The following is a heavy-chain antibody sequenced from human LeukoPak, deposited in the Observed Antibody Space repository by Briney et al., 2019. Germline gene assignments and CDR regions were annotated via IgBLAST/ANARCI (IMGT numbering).Heavy chain of an antibody. J-gene: IGHJ4*02. CDR3: ARGLGYCSSTSWSFDY. V-gene: IGHV4-34*01. D-gene: IGHD2-2*01. CDR2: INHSGNT. CDR1: GGSFSGYY. Sequence: PSETLSLTCAVYGGSFSGYYWSWIRQPPGKWLGWIGEINHSGNTNYNPSLKSRVTISVDTSKNQFSLQLSSVTAADTAVYYCARGLGYCSSTSWSFDYWGQGTLVTVSS.